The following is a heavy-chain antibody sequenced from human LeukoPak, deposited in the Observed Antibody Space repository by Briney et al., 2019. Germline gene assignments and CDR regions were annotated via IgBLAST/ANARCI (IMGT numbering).Heavy chain of an antibody. V-gene: IGHV4-61*02. CDR2: IYTSGST. CDR3: ARGIVYGSGSYYKAYYFDS. Sequence: SETLSLTCTVSGGSISSGSYYWSWIRQPAGKGLEWIGRIYTSGSTNYNPSLKSRVTMSVDTSKNQFSLKLSSVTAADTAVYFCARGIVYGSGSYYKAYYFDSWGQGTLVTVSS. J-gene: IGHJ4*02. D-gene: IGHD3-10*01. CDR1: GGSISSGSYY.